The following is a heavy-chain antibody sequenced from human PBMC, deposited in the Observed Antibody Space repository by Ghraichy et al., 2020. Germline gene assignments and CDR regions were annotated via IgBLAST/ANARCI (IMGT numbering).Heavy chain of an antibody. Sequence: GGSLRLSCAASGFTFSSYAMSWVRQAPGKGLEWVSAISGSGGSTYYADSVKGRFTISRDNSKNTLYLQMNSLRAEDTAVYYCAKTLAGSYGDYVEWFDPWGQGTLLTVSS. CDR2: ISGSGGST. J-gene: IGHJ5*02. V-gene: IGHV3-23*01. D-gene: IGHD4-17*01. CDR1: GFTFSSYA. CDR3: AKTLAGSYGDYVEWFDP.